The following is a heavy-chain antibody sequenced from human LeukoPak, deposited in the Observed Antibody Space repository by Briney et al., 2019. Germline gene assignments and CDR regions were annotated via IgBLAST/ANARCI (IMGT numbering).Heavy chain of an antibody. V-gene: IGHV4-34*01. J-gene: IGHJ5*02. CDR2: INHSGST. CDR1: GGSFSGYY. CDR3: AGDPQSGYSSGWYVGWFDP. D-gene: IGHD6-19*01. Sequence: PSETLSLTCAVYGGSFSGYYWSWIRQPPGKGLEWIGEINHSGSTNYNPSLKSRVTISVDTSKNQFSLKLSSVTAADTAVYYCAGDPQSGYSSGWYVGWFDPWGQGTLVTVSS.